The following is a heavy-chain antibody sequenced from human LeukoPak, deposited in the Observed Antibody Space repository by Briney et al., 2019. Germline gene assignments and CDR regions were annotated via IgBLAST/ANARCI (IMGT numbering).Heavy chain of an antibody. CDR2: IKQDGSEK. D-gene: IGHD5-18*01. CDR1: KFTISSYS. Sequence: GGSLRLSCAASKFTISSYSMSWVRQAPGKGLEWVANIKQDGSEKYYVDSVKGRFTISRDNAKNSLYLQMNSLRAEDTAVYYCARKSSYGFVWGQGTLVTVSS. J-gene: IGHJ4*02. CDR3: ARKSSYGFV. V-gene: IGHV3-7*05.